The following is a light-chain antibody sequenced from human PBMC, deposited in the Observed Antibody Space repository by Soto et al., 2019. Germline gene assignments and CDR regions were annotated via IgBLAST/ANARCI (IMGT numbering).Light chain of an antibody. J-gene: IGLJ1*01. CDR3: VSYAGSYPYV. Sequence: QSVLTQPASVSASPGQSITISCTGTSSDVGSYNFVSWYQQYPGKAPKVMIYEASKRPSGVSNRFSASKSGNTASLTISGLQAEDEADYYCVSYAGSYPYVFGTGTKVTV. V-gene: IGLV2-23*01. CDR1: SSDVGSYNF. CDR2: EAS.